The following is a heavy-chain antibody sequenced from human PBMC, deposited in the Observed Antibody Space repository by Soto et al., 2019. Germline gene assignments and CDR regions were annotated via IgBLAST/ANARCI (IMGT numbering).Heavy chain of an antibody. Sequence: QVLLVQSGAEVKKPGASVRVSCRTSGYTFTSAYMHWVRQAPGQGLEWMVVINLRDCSTLYAQKFQGRVTVTRDTSTRTLYIELNSLTSEDTAVYYCARDRFGYADAGDWGQGALGTVS. CDR1: GYTFTSAY. CDR2: INLRDCST. D-gene: IGHD4-17*01. V-gene: IGHV1-46*01. CDR3: ARDRFGYADAGD. J-gene: IGHJ4*02.